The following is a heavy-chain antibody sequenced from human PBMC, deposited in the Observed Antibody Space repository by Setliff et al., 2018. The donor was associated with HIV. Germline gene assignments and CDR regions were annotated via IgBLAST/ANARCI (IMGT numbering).Heavy chain of an antibody. J-gene: IGHJ4*02. V-gene: IGHV4-38-2*01. CDR1: GGSFSDFY. Sequence: SETLSLTCAVFGGSFSDFYWGWIRQPPGKGLEWIGSIYYSGSTYSNPSLKSRVTISVDTSKNQFSLKLSSVTAADTAIYYCARTYSSNWYIDYWGQGTLVTVSS. CDR3: ARTYSSNWYIDY. CDR2: IYYSGST. D-gene: IGHD6-13*01.